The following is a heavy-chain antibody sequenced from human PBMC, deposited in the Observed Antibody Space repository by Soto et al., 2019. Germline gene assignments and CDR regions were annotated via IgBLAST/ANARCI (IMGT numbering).Heavy chain of an antibody. CDR1: GGSISSYY. V-gene: IGHV4-59*08. J-gene: IGHJ5*02. D-gene: IGHD3-16*01. Sequence: SETLSLTCTLSGGSISSYYWSWIRQPPGKGLELIGYIYYSGSTNYNPSLKSRVTISVDTSKNQFSLKLSSVTAADTAVYYCARLGAQEIDPWGQGTLVTSPQ. CDR2: IYYSGST. CDR3: ARLGAQEIDP.